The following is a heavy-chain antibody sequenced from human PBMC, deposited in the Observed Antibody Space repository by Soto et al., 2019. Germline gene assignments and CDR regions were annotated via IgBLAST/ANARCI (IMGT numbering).Heavy chain of an antibody. CDR1: GGSISSGDYY. CDR2: IYYSGST. Sequence: LSLTCTVSGGSISSGDYYWSWIRQPPGKGLEWIGYIYYSGSTYYNPSLKSRVTISVDTSKNQFSLKLSSVTAADTAVYYCARGGLPKLRYFDWSPAVWFDPWGQGTLVTVSS. J-gene: IGHJ5*02. CDR3: ARGGLPKLRYFDWSPAVWFDP. D-gene: IGHD3-9*01. V-gene: IGHV4-30-4*01.